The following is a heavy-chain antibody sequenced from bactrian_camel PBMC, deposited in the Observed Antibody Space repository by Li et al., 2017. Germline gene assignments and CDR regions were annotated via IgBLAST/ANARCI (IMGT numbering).Heavy chain of an antibody. CDR1: EEAFNRNN. D-gene: IGHD4*01. CDR2: IDSRSGGT. J-gene: IGHJ4*01. CDR3: AAGRTSTLIPVRYTI. V-gene: IGHV3S40*01. Sequence: DVQLVESGGGSVQAGGSMRLSCAASEEAFNRNNMGWLRQAPGKEREGVAVIDSRSGGTLYADSVKGRFTISQDKAKRTVFLQMNSLKPEDTGMYYCAAGRTSTLIPVRYTIWGQGTQVTVS.